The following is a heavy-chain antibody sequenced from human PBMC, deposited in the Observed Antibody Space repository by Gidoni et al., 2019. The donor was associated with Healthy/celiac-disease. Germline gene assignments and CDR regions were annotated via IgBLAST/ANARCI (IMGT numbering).Heavy chain of an antibody. CDR2: IIPIFGTA. CDR3: ARVVCSGGSCYSNYYYGMDV. J-gene: IGHJ6*02. CDR1: GGTFSSYA. Sequence: QVQLVQSGAEVQKPGSSVKVSCKASGGTFSSYAISWVRQAPGQGLEWMGGIIPIFGTANDAQKFQGRVTIPPDESTSTAYMELSSLRSEDTAVDYCARVVCSGGSCYSNYYYGMDVWGQGTTVTVSS. V-gene: IGHV1-69*01. D-gene: IGHD2-15*01.